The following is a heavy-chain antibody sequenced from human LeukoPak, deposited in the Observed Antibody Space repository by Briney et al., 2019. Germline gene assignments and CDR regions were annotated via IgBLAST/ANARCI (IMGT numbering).Heavy chain of an antibody. Sequence: GGSLRLSCAASGFTFSDYSMNWVRQAPGKGLEWVALIWYDGSKKYDADSVEGRFTISRDNSKDTLYLQMNSLRADDTAVYYCARDIGRGYSYGPFDYWGQGTLVTVSS. D-gene: IGHD5-12*01. J-gene: IGHJ4*02. CDR2: IWYDGSKK. V-gene: IGHV3-33*08. CDR1: GFTFSDYS. CDR3: ARDIGRGYSYGPFDY.